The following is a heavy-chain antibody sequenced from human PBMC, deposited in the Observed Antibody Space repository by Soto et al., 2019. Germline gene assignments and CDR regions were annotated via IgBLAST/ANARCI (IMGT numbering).Heavy chain of an antibody. CDR3: AKERATVTTVPY. D-gene: IGHD4-17*01. J-gene: IGHJ4*02. Sequence: EMQLLESGGGLVQPGGSLRLSCAASGFTFSSYAMSWVRQAPGKGLEWVAAISGSGGSTYYADSVKGRFTISRDNSKNPPDLQMNSLRAEDTGVYHWAKERATVTTVPYWGQGTLVTVSS. V-gene: IGHV3-23*01. CDR2: ISGSGGST. CDR1: GFTFSSYA.